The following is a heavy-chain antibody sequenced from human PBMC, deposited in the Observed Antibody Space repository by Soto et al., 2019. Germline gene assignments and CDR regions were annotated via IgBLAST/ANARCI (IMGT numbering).Heavy chain of an antibody. CDR1: GGSFSGYY. D-gene: IGHD3-16*01. CDR2: IDHSGGT. J-gene: IGHJ4*02. V-gene: IGHV4-34*01. Sequence: QVQLQQWGAGLSKPSETLSLTCAVYGGSFSGYYWSWIRQPPGKGLEWIGEIDHSGGTNYNPSLKSRVPISVETSKNQFSLKLSSVTAADTDGYYCARGRLGGAANWGQGTLVTVSS. CDR3: ARGRLGGAAN.